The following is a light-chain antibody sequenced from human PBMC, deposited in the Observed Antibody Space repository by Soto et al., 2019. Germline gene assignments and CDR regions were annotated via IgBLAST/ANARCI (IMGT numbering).Light chain of an antibody. CDR3: GADHGSGSNFVVV. CDR1: SGYSNYK. V-gene: IGLV9-49*01. CDR2: VGTGGIVG. Sequence: QPVLTPPPSASASLGASVTLTCTLSSGYSNYKVDWYQQRPGKGPRFVMRVGTGGIVGSKGDGIPDRFSVLGSGLNRYLTIKNIQEEDESDYHCGADHGSGSNFVVVFGGGTKLTVL. J-gene: IGLJ2*01.